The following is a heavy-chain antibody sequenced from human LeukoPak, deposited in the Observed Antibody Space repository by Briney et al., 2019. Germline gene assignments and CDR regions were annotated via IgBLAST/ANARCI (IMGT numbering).Heavy chain of an antibody. Sequence: ASVKLSCKASGYTFTGYYMHWVRQAPGQGLEWMGWINPNSGGTNYAQKFQGRVTMTRDTSISTAYMELSRLRSDDTAVYYCARKFAGRWLQFVDYWGQGTLVTVSS. CDR3: ARKFAGRWLQFVDY. J-gene: IGHJ4*02. D-gene: IGHD5-24*01. CDR2: INPNSGGT. CDR1: GYTFTGYY. V-gene: IGHV1-2*02.